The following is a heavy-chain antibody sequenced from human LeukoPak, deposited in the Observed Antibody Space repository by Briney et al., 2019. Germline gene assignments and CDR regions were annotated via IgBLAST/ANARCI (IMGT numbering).Heavy chain of an antibody. J-gene: IGHJ5*02. CDR2: ISSSSSTI. CDR1: GFTVSSNY. V-gene: IGHV3-48*01. CDR3: SLSRGIVVVPAAGNWFDP. D-gene: IGHD2-2*01. Sequence: GGSLRLSCAASGFTVSSNYMNWVRQAPGKGLEWVSYISSSSSTIYYADSVKGRFTISRDNAKNSLYLQMNSLRAEDTAVYYCSLSRGIVVVPAAGNWFDPWGQGTLSPSPQ.